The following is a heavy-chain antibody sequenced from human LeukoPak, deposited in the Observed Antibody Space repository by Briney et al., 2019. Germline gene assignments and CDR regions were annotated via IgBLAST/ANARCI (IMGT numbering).Heavy chain of an antibody. J-gene: IGHJ4*02. CDR1: GFTFSSYA. D-gene: IGHD5-18*01. CDR3: ARSSQWTHLWIPAY. CDR2: ISYDGSNK. Sequence: GGSLRLSCAASGFTFSSYAMHWVRQAPGKGLEWVAVISYDGSNKYYADSVKGRFTISRDNSKNTLYLQMNSLRAEDTAVYYCARSSQWTHLWIPAYWGQGNLVTVSS. V-gene: IGHV3-30-3*01.